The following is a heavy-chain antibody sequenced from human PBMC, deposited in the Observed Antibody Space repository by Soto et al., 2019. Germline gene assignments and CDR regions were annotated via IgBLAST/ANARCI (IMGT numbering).Heavy chain of an antibody. Sequence: DSVQVSCKSSGYAFTNSTIHWVRQAPGQSLEWMGWINGGTGHTRYSQKFQARVTITKDSSASSAYMELSSLRSEDTAVYYCATVLTPKWFDPWGQGTLVTVSA. CDR1: GYAFTNST. CDR2: INGGTGHT. D-gene: IGHD2-15*01. V-gene: IGHV1-3*01. CDR3: ATVLTPKWFDP. J-gene: IGHJ5*02.